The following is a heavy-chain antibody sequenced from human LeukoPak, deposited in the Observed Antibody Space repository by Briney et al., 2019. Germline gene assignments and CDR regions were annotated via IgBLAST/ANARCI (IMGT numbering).Heavy chain of an antibody. CDR2: ISPTYDV. J-gene: IGHJ4*02. CDR1: GFIFSSFA. CDR3: ARDHNWGFDY. V-gene: IGHV3-48*02. Sequence: PGGSLRLSCAASGFIFSSFATNWVRQAPGKGLEWVSYISPTYDVYYSDSVRGRFTISRDNAKNSLYLQMNSLRDEDTAVYYCARDHNWGFDYWGQGTLVTVSS. D-gene: IGHD7-27*01.